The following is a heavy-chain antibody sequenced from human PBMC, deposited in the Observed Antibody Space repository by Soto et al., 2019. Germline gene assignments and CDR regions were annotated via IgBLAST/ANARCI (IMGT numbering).Heavy chain of an antibody. Sequence: SETLSLTCTASGGSISSGGYYWSWIRQHPGKGLEWIGYIYYSGSTYYNPSLKSRVTISVDTSKNQFSLKLSSVTAADTAVYYCARDRHCDFWSGPDNWFDPWGQGTLVTVSS. CDR3: ARDRHCDFWSGPDNWFDP. D-gene: IGHD3-3*01. CDR1: GGSISSGGYY. J-gene: IGHJ5*02. V-gene: IGHV4-31*03. CDR2: IYYSGST.